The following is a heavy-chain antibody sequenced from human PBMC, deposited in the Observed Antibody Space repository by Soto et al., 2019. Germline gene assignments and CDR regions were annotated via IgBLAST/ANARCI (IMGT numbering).Heavy chain of an antibody. Sequence: LSATLSLTRAVSGGSFSGYCWRWIRQSPGKGLEWIGDINHSGGSNYNPSLKSRVTISGDTYTSQFSLRMSSVTAADTAVYYCARGHPLSGHFWTGYYPFDSWGLGPLVT. V-gene: IGHV4-34*01. CDR2: INHSGGS. CDR3: ARGHPLSGHFWTGYYPFDS. J-gene: IGHJ4*02. D-gene: IGHD3-3*02. CDR1: GGSFSGYC.